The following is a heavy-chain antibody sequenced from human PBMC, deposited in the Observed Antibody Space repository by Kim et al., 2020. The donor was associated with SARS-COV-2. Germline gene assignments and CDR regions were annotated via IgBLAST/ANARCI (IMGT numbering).Heavy chain of an antibody. CDR3: ARDRSYGVATIPPNDAFDI. J-gene: IGHJ3*02. CDR1: GGSISSYY. D-gene: IGHD5-12*01. Sequence: SETLSLTCTVSGGSISSYYWSWIRQPPGKGLEWIGYIYYSGSTNYNPSLKSRVTISVDTSKNQFSLKLSSVTAADTAVYYCARDRSYGVATIPPNDAFDIWGQGTMVTVSS. CDR2: IYYSGST. V-gene: IGHV4-59*01.